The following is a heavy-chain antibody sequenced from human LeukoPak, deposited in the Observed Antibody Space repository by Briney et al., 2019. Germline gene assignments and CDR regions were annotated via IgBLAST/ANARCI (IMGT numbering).Heavy chain of an antibody. Sequence: TGGSLRLSCSASGXPFSSYAMHWVRQAPGKGLEYVSAISDSGGSTYYADSAKGRFTISRDNSNNTLYLQMDSLRAEDTAVYYCARVNQNAFYIWGQGTLVTVSS. CDR1: GXPFSSYA. D-gene: IGHD1-14*01. CDR3: ARVNQNAFYI. CDR2: ISDSGGST. V-gene: IGHV3-64*04. J-gene: IGHJ3*02.